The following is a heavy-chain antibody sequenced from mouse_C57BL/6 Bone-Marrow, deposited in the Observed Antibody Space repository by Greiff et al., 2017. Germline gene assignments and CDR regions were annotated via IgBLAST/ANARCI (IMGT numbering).Heavy chain of an antibody. V-gene: IGHV3-6*01. D-gene: IGHD4-1*01. CDR3: ARGGVGRDYFDY. CDR1: GYSITSGYY. J-gene: IGHJ2*01. Sequence: EVKLVESGPGLVKPSQSLSLTCSVTGYSITSGYYWNWIRQFPGNKLEWMGYISYDGSNNYNPSLKNRISITRDTSKNQFFLKLNSVTTEDTATYYCARGGVGRDYFDYWGKGTTLTVSS. CDR2: ISYDGSN.